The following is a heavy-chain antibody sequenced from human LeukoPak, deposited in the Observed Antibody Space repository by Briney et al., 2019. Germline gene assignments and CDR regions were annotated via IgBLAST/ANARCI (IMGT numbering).Heavy chain of an antibody. CDR3: ASVLWFGELLPLFDY. CDR2: IKQDGSEK. J-gene: IGHJ4*02. V-gene: IGHV3-7*01. Sequence: GGSLRLSCAASGFTFSSYWMGWVRQAPGKGLEWVANIKQDGSEKYYVDSVKGRFTISRDNAKNSLYLQMNSLRAEDTAVYYCASVLWFGELLPLFDYWGQGTLVTVSS. CDR1: GFTFSSYW. D-gene: IGHD3-10*01.